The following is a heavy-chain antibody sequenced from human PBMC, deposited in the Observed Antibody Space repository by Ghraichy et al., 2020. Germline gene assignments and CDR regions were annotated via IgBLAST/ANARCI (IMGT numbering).Heavy chain of an antibody. CDR2: MNPNSGNT. CDR3: ARVLRYSYGYYFDY. D-gene: IGHD5-18*01. CDR1: GYTFTSYD. J-gene: IGHJ4*02. V-gene: IGHV1-8*03. Sequence: ASVKVSCKASGYTFTSYDINWVRQATGQGLEWMGWMNPNSGNTGYAQKFQGRVTITRDTSICTAYMELSSLTSEDTAVYYCARVLRYSYGYYFDYWGQGTLVTVSS.